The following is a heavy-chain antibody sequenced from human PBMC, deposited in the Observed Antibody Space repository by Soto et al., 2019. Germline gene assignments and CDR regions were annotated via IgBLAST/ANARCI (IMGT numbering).Heavy chain of an antibody. Sequence: GGSLRLSCAASGFTFSSYTMSWVRQTPGKGLEWVSSILGSGSGTYYEDSVKGRFTISKDNSKDTLHLQMNSLRADDTAIYYCATSPSSITARFFDYWGQGILVTVSS. CDR3: ATSPSSITARFFDY. D-gene: IGHD6-6*01. J-gene: IGHJ4*02. CDR2: ILGSGSGT. CDR1: GFTFSSYT. V-gene: IGHV3-23*01.